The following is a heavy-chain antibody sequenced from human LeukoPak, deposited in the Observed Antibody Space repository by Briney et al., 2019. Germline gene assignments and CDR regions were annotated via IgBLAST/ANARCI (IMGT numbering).Heavy chain of an antibody. D-gene: IGHD2-21*02. Sequence: PGGSLRLSCAASGFTFSSYSMNWVRQAPGKGLEWVSSISSSSSYIYYADSVKGRFTISRDNAKNSLYLQMNSLRAEDTAVYYCARVAYCGGDCYYNWFDPWGQGTLVTVSS. J-gene: IGHJ5*02. V-gene: IGHV3-21*01. CDR3: ARVAYCGGDCYYNWFDP. CDR2: ISSSSSYI. CDR1: GFTFSSYS.